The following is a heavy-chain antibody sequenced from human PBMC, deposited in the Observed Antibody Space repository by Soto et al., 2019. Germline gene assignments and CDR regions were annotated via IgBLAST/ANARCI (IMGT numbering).Heavy chain of an antibody. V-gene: IGHV5-51*01. CDR3: ARHDGSTRPDY. Sequence: ESLKISCKGSGYIFTSYWIVWVLHMPGKGLDCMGIMYPFYSDSRYSPSFQGQFTISAKKSIITSYLHCSSLKASETAMYYCARHDGSTRPDYWGQGTLVTVSS. J-gene: IGHJ4*02. CDR1: GYIFTSYW. D-gene: IGHD1-26*01. CDR2: MYPFYSDS.